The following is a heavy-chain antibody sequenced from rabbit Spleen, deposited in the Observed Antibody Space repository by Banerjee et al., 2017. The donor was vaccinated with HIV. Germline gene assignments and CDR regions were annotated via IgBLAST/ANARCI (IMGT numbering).Heavy chain of an antibody. V-gene: IGHV1S40*01. CDR3: ARDDGSYDYIDGYFRL. J-gene: IGHJ4*01. CDR2: IDTGSSGFT. Sequence: QSLEESGGDLVQPEGSLTLTCKASGVSFSDKDVMCWVRQAPGKGLEWIACIDTGSSGFTYFATWAKGRFTCSKASSTTVTLQMTSLTAADTATYFCARDDGSYDYIDGYFRLWGPGTLVTVS. CDR1: GVSFSDKDV. D-gene: IGHD6-1*01.